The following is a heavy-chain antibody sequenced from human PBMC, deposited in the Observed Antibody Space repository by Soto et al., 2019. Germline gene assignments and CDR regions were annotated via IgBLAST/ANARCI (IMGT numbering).Heavy chain of an antibody. CDR1: GFTFDDYA. J-gene: IGHJ6*02. CDR2: ISWNSGSI. D-gene: IGHD3-3*01. CDR3: AKDMSPHYDFWSGYQIGDNYYYYYGMDV. V-gene: IGHV3-9*01. Sequence: SLRLSCAASGFTFDDYAMHWVRQAPGKGLEWVSGISWNSGSIGYADSVKGRFTISRDNAKNSLYLQMNSLRAEDTALYYCAKDMSPHYDFWSGYQIGDNYYYYYGMDVWGQGTTVTVSS.